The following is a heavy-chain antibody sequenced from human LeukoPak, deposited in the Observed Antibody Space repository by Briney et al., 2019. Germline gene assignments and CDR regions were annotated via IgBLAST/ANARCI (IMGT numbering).Heavy chain of an antibody. D-gene: IGHD3-22*01. Sequence: GGSLRLSCEASGFSFPYGMSWVRQAPGKGLEWVSGITNSGENTYYADSVKGRFTISRDNSKNTLYLQMGSLRAEDMAVYYCARFSKFYDSSGYGLDFWGQGTLVTVSS. CDR1: GFSFPYG. V-gene: IGHV3-23*01. CDR3: ARFSKFYDSSGYGLDF. CDR2: ITNSGENT. J-gene: IGHJ4*02.